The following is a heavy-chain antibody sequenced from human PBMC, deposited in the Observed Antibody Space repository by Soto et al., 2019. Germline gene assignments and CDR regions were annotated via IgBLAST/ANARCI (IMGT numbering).Heavy chain of an antibody. V-gene: IGHV3-23*01. CDR3: AKDDVNGSGAPGAFDI. CDR2: ISVSGGST. Sequence: XESLRLSSAASGFTFGSCAISSVRPATGRGLEWVSAISVSGGSTYYADSGKGRFTISRDNSNNTLYLQMNSLRAEDTAVYYCAKDDVNGSGAPGAFDIWGQGTMGTVS. J-gene: IGHJ3*02. CDR1: GFTFGSCA. D-gene: IGHD3-10*01.